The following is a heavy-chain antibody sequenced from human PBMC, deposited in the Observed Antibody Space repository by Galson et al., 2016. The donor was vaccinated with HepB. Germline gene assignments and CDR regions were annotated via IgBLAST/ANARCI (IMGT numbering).Heavy chain of an antibody. CDR2: IIPLYGTA. CDR3: ARVRDGYNSYFYYGMDV. D-gene: IGHD5-24*01. CDR1: GGTFNSYA. V-gene: IGHV1-69*13. Sequence: SVKVSCKASGGTFNSYAINWVRQAPGQGLEWMGGIIPLYGTANYAQKFQGRVTIIADESTSTAYMELSSLRSEDTAMYYCARVRDGYNSYFYYGMDVWGQGTTVTVSS. J-gene: IGHJ6*02.